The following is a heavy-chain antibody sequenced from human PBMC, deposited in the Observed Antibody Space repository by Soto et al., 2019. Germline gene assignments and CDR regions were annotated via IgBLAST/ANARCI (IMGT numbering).Heavy chain of an antibody. CDR3: ARSWAYCTSITCLFNSF. CDR2: TSAYNGDT. V-gene: IGHV1-18*01. J-gene: IGHJ4*02. D-gene: IGHD2-8*01. Sequence: QAQLVQSGGEVKKPGASVKVSCRASGYTFTSYCYAWVRQAPGQGLEWMGWTSAYNGDTNYAQKHHDIVTLTTAPSTTTAHMALRHLGSDDPDVYYCARSWAYCTSITCLFNSFWGLGALVTVSS. CDR1: GYTFTSYC.